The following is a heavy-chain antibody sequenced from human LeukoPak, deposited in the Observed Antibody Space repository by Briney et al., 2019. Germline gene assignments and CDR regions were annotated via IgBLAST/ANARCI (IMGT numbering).Heavy chain of an antibody. CDR1: GFTFSSYW. CDR2: IKQDGSEK. CDR3: ARDTPRSVVAAKHGY. D-gene: IGHD2-15*01. Sequence: GGSLRLSCAASGFTFSSYWMSWVRQAPGEGLEWVANIKQDGSEKYYVDSVKGRFTISRDNAKNSLYLQMNSLRAEDTAVYYCARDTPRSVVAAKHGYWGQGTLVTVSS. V-gene: IGHV3-7*01. J-gene: IGHJ4*02.